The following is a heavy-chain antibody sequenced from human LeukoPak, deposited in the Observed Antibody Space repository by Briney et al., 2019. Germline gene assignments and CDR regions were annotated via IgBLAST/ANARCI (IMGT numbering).Heavy chain of an antibody. CDR2: ISAYNGNT. Sequence: ASVKVSCKASGYTFTSYGISWVRQAPGQGLEWMGWISAYNGNTNYAQKLQGRVTMTTDTSTSTAYMELRSLRSDDTAVYYCARDLKADYDFWSGSFSYYVDYWGQGTLVTVSS. CDR3: ARDLKADYDFWSGSFSYYVDY. CDR1: GYTFTSYG. J-gene: IGHJ4*02. D-gene: IGHD3-3*01. V-gene: IGHV1-18*01.